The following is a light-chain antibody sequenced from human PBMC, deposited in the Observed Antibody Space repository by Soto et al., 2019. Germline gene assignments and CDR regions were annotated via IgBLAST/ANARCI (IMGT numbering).Light chain of an antibody. Sequence: QSALTQPASVSGSPGQSITISCTGTSSDVGGYNYVSWYQQYPGKAPKLMIYDVSNRPSGVSNRFSGSKSGSTASLTISGLQAEDEADYYCSSYTTSSTLVFGGGTQLTVL. CDR3: SSYTTSSTLV. CDR2: DVS. CDR1: SSDVGGYNY. V-gene: IGLV2-14*01. J-gene: IGLJ2*01.